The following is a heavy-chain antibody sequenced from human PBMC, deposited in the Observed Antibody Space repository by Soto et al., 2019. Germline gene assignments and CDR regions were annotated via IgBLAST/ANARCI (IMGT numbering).Heavy chain of an antibody. D-gene: IGHD3-9*01. J-gene: IGHJ4*02. Sequence: SETLSLTCTVSGDSISNNYWSWIRQSPGKRLEWIGYISYSGSTNYNPSPKSRVTISARTSRNQFSLKLNSVTAADTAVYYCARLLLSGYYKGDLDYWGPGTLVTVSS. CDR1: GDSISNNY. CDR3: ARLLLSGYYKGDLDY. CDR2: ISYSGST. V-gene: IGHV4-59*08.